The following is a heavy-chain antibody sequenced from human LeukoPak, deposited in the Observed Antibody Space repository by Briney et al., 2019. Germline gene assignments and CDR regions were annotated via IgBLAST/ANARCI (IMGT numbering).Heavy chain of an antibody. Sequence: SGTLSLTCAVYGGSFSGYYWSWIRQPPGKGLEWIGEINHSGSANYNPSLKSRVTISVDTSKNQFSLKLSSVTAADTAVYYCARGPTYYYDSSGYYDWGQGTLVTVSS. V-gene: IGHV4-34*01. CDR2: INHSGSA. J-gene: IGHJ4*02. CDR3: ARGPTYYYDSSGYYD. CDR1: GGSFSGYY. D-gene: IGHD3-22*01.